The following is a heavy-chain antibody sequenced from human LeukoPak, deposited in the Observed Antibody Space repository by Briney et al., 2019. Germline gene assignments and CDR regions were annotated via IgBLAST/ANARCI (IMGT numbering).Heavy chain of an antibody. CDR2: INHSGST. CDR3: ARPTSKGVWAKFKSYYFDY. V-gene: IGHV4-4*02. D-gene: IGHD6-13*01. CDR1: GGSISSSNW. Sequence: SETLSLTCAVSGGSISSSNWWSWVRQPPGKGLEWIGEINHSGSTNYNPSLKSRVTISVDTSKNQFSLKLSSVTAADTAVYYCARPTSKGVWAKFKSYYFDYWGQGTLVTVSS. J-gene: IGHJ4*02.